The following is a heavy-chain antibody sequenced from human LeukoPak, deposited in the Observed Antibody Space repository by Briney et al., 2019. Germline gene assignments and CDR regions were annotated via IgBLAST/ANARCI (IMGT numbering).Heavy chain of an antibody. V-gene: IGHV3-20*04. CDR3: ARVLHNRNYDGSTYYGY. CDR1: GFTFDDYG. CDR2: INWNGTGR. Sequence: GGSLRLSCAASGFTFDDYGMSWVRQAPGWVSGINWNGTGRGYVDSVKGRFTISRDNAKNSLYLQMNSLRAEDTAVYYCARVLHNRNYDGSTYYGYWGQGTLVTVSS. J-gene: IGHJ4*02. D-gene: IGHD3-22*01.